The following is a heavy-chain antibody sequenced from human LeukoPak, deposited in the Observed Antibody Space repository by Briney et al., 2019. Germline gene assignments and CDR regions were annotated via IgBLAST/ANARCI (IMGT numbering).Heavy chain of an antibody. D-gene: IGHD3-10*01. V-gene: IGHV4-31*01. CDR3: ARSAMVRGVIIKYGMDI. Sequence: SESLSLTRTVSGGSISSVGYYCRWIRQHPGKGLEWIGFIYYSGSTYYNPSLKSLFTISVDTSKNQFSLKMSSVTAADAAVYYCARSAMVRGVIIKYGMDIWGQGTTVTVSS. J-gene: IGHJ6*02. CDR2: IYYSGST. CDR1: GGSISSVGYY.